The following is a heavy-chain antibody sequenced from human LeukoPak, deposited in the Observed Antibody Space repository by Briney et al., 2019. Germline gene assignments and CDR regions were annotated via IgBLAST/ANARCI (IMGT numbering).Heavy chain of an antibody. CDR3: ARANFLYCSSSTCLFDY. Sequence: ASVTVSCKASGYTFTDYYMHWVRQAPGQGFEWMGWINPNDGDTNYAQKVQGRVTMTRDTSISTAHMEVSRLRSDDTAVYYCARANFLYCSSSTCLFDYWGQGTLVTVSS. CDR1: GYTFTDYY. J-gene: IGHJ4*02. V-gene: IGHV1-2*02. D-gene: IGHD2-2*01. CDR2: INPNDGDT.